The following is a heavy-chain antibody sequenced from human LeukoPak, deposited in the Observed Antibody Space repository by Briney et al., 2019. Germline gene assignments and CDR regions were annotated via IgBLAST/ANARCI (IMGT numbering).Heavy chain of an antibody. Sequence: GASVKVSCKASGGTFSSYAISWVRQAPGQGLEWMGGIIPIFGTANYAQKFQGRVTITADESTSTAYMELSSLRSEDTAVYYCARVPNDLGPHSYYFDYWGQGTLVTVSS. CDR1: GGTFSSYA. J-gene: IGHJ4*02. V-gene: IGHV1-69*13. CDR2: IIPIFGTA. CDR3: ARVPNDLGPHSYYFDY.